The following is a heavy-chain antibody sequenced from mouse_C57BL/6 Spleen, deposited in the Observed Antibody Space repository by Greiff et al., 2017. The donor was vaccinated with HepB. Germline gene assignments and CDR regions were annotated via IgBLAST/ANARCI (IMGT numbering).Heavy chain of an antibody. J-gene: IGHJ3*01. Sequence: VKLQESGPELVKPGASVKLSCKASGYTFTSYDINWVKQRPGQGLEWIGWIYPRDGSTKYNEKFKGKATLTVDTSSSTAYMELHSLTSEDSAVYFCARSGDSSGYIWFAYWGQGTLVTVSA. D-gene: IGHD3-2*02. CDR2: IYPRDGST. V-gene: IGHV1-85*01. CDR3: ARSGDSSGYIWFAY. CDR1: GYTFTSYD.